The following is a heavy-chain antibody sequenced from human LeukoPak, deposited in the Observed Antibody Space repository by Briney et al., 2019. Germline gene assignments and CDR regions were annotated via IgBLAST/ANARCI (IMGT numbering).Heavy chain of an antibody. V-gene: IGHV4-34*01. CDR2: INHSGST. Sequence: SSETLSLTCAVYGGSFSGYYWSWIRQPPGKGLEWIGEINHSGSTNYNPSLKSRVTISVDTSKNQFSLKLSSVTAADTAVYYCAREAYSGWEPYYYYYMDVWGKGTTVTVSS. CDR3: AREAYSGWEPYYYYYMDV. D-gene: IGHD6-19*01. J-gene: IGHJ6*03. CDR1: GGSFSGYY.